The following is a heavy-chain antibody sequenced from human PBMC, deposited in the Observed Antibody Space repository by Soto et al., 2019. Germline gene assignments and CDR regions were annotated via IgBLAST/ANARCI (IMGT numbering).Heavy chain of an antibody. J-gene: IGHJ6*02. CDR2: INPSGGST. CDR1: GSTLTSYY. CDR3: ARDFRVSGYDRMLLNHYYYGMDV. Sequence: ASVKVSCKASGSTLTSYYMHWVRQAPGQGLEWMGIINPSGGSTSYAQKFQGRVTMTRDTSTSTVYMELSSLRSEDTAVYYCARDFRVSGYDRMLLNHYYYGMDVWGQGTTVTVSS. D-gene: IGHD5-12*01. V-gene: IGHV1-46*01.